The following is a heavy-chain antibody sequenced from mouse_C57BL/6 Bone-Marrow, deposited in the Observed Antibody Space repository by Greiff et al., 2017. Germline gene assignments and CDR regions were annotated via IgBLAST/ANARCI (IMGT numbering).Heavy chain of an antibody. CDR3: ASAFPITADFDD. D-gene: IGHD1-1*01. CDR1: GYTFTDYN. CDR2: INPNNGGS. Sequence: EVQLQQSGPELVKPGASVKIPCKASGYTFTDYNMDWVKQSHGKSLEWIGDINPNNGGSTYNQTFKGKATLTVDKSASTAYMELRSLTSEDTAVYYCASAFPITADFDDWGQGTTLTVSS. V-gene: IGHV1-18*01. J-gene: IGHJ2*01.